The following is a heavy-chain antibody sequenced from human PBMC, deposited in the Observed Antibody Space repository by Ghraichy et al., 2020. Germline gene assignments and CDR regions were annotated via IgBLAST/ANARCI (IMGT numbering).Heavy chain of an antibody. D-gene: IGHD2-21*02. V-gene: IGHV3-30-3*01. J-gene: IGHJ6*02. CDR1: GFTFSSYA. CDR3: AKNHIVVVTAIPPHYYHYGMDV. CDR2: ISYDGSNK. Sequence: GGSLRLSCAASGFTFSSYAMHWVRQAPGKGLEWVAVISYDGSNKYYADSVKGRFTISRDNSKNTLYLQMNSLRAEDTAVYYCAKNHIVVVTAIPPHYYHYGMDVWGQGTTVTVSS.